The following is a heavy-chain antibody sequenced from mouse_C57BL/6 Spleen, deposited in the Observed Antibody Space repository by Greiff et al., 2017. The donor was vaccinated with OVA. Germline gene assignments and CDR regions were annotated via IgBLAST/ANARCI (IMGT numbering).Heavy chain of an antibody. CDR2: IDPSDSYT. J-gene: IGHJ1*03. V-gene: IGHV1-69*01. CDR3: ARRGEHWYFDV. CDR1: GYTFTSYW. Sequence: QVQLKQPGAELVMPGASVKLSCKASGYTFTSYWMHWVKQRPGQGLEWIGEIDPSDSYTNYNQKFKGKSTLTVDKSSSTAYMQLSSLTSEDSAVYYCARRGEHWYFDVWGTGTTVTVSS.